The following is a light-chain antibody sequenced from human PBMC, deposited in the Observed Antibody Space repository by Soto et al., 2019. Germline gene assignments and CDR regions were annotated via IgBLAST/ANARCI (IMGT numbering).Light chain of an antibody. CDR1: QSVSSSY. Sequence: EIVLTQSPGTPSLSPGERATLSCRASQSVSSSYLAWYQQKPGQAPRLLIYGASSRATGIPDRFSGSGSGTDFTLTISRLEPEDFAVYYCQQYGSSLLLTFGGGTKVEIK. CDR3: QQYGSSLLLT. J-gene: IGKJ4*01. CDR2: GAS. V-gene: IGKV3-20*01.